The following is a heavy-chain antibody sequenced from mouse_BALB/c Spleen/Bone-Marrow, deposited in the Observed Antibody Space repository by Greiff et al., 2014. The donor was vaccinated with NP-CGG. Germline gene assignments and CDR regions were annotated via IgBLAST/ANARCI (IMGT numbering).Heavy chain of an antibody. CDR1: GYSFTGYY. D-gene: IGHD2-2*01. Sequence: VQLQQSGPELVKPGASMKISCKASGYSFTGYYMHWMKQSHEKNLEWIGLINPFNGGTDYNQKFKGKATLTVDKSSGTAYMELLSLTSEDSAVYYCVRRGVHYGYDGCYFDYWGQGTTLTVSS. CDR3: VRRGVHYGYDGCYFDY. V-gene: IGHV1-26*01. CDR2: INPFNGGT. J-gene: IGHJ2*01.